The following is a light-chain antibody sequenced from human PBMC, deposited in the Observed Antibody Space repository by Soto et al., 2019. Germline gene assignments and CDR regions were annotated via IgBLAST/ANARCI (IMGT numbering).Light chain of an antibody. V-gene: IGLV7-43*01. CDR1: TGAVTSGYY. Sequence: QTVVTQEPSLTVSPGGPVTLTCASSTGAVTSGYYPTWFQQKPGQAPRALIYSTSNQHSWTPARFSGSLLGGKAALTLSGVQPEEEAEYYCLLYYGAYVVFGGGTKLTVL. CDR3: LLYYGAYVV. J-gene: IGLJ2*01. CDR2: STS.